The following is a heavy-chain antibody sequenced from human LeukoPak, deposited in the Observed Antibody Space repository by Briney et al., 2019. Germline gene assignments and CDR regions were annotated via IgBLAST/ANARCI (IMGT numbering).Heavy chain of an antibody. Sequence: GESLRISCQCSGYSFTSYWITWVRQMPGKGLEYMGRVEPADSYIHYSPSLEGHVTISADKSIATAYLQWNSLEASDSAMYYCATGASKVTTDFANYWGQGSQVAVSS. CDR3: ATGASKVTTDFANY. D-gene: IGHD4-17*01. J-gene: IGHJ4*02. CDR1: GYSFTSYW. CDR2: VEPADSYI. V-gene: IGHV5-10-1*01.